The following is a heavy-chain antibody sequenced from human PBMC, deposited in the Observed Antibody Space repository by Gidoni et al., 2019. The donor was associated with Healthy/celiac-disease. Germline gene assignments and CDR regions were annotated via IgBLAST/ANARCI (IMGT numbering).Heavy chain of an antibody. V-gene: IGHV1-18*04. Sequence: QVQLVQSGAEVKKPGASVKVSCKASGYTFTSNGISWVRQAPGQGLEWMGWISAYNGNTNYALALQGRVTMTTDTSTSTAYMELRSLKSDGTAVYYCARAVSSSSFHASNQRGDYYYGMDVWGQGTTVTVSS. J-gene: IGHJ6*02. D-gene: IGHD6-6*01. CDR1: GYTFTSNG. CDR2: ISAYNGNT. CDR3: ARAVSSSSFHASNQRGDYYYGMDV.